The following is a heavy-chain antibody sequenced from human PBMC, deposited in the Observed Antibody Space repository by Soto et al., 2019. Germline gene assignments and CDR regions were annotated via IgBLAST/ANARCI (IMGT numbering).Heavy chain of an antibody. CDR1: GYTFTSYA. D-gene: IGHD5-18*01. Sequence: ASVKVSCKASGYTFTSYAMHWVRQAPGQRLEWMGWINAGNGNTKYSQKFQGRVTITRDTSASTAYMELSSLRSEGTAVYYCARVRGYSYGMKSFYYYYYGMDVWGQGTTVTVSS. CDR3: ARVRGYSYGMKSFYYYYYGMDV. CDR2: INAGNGNT. J-gene: IGHJ6*02. V-gene: IGHV1-3*01.